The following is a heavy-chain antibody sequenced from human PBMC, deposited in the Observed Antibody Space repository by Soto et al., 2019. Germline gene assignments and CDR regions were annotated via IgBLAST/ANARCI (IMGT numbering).Heavy chain of an antibody. CDR2: ISAYNGNT. CDR1: GYTFTSYG. V-gene: IGHV1-18*01. CDR3: ARDVPFSDSSGPDY. D-gene: IGHD6-19*01. J-gene: IGHJ4*02. Sequence: GASVKVSCKASGYTFTSYGISWVRQAPGQGLEWMGWISAYNGNTNYAQKLQGRVTMTTDTSTSTAYMELRSLRSDDTAVYYCARDVPFSDSSGPDYWGQGTLVTVSS.